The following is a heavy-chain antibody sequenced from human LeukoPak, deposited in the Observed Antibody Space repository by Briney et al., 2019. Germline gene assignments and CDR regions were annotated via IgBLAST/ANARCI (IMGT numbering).Heavy chain of an antibody. CDR2: IYTSGST. D-gene: IGHD2-2*01. CDR1: GASISSYY. J-gene: IGHJ4*02. CDR3: ARLSADSSSSRGFDY. V-gene: IGHV4-4*07. Sequence: SETLSLTCTVSGASISSYYWTWIRQPAGKGLEWIGRIYTSGSTNYNPSLKSRVAMSVDTSKNQFSLKLSSVTAADTTVYYCARLSADSSSSRGFDYWGQGTLVTVSS.